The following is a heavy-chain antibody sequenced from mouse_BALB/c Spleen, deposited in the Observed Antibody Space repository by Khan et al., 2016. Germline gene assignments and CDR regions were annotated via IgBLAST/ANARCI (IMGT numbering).Heavy chain of an antibody. J-gene: IGHJ2*01. V-gene: IGHV9-3-1*01. CDR1: GYTFTNYG. Sequence: QIQLVQSGPELKKPGETVKISCKASGYTFTNYGMNWVKQAPGKGLKWMGWINTYTGEPTYADDFKGRFAFSLETSASTAYLQITNLKNEDTATYFCASGGNYEDYFDYWGQGTTLTVSS. CDR2: INTYTGEP. CDR3: ASGGNYEDYFDY. D-gene: IGHD2-1*01.